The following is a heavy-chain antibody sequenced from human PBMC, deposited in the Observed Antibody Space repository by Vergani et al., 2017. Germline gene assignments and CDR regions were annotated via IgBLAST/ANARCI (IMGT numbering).Heavy chain of an antibody. D-gene: IGHD6-19*01. V-gene: IGHV3-33*01. CDR2: IWYDGSNK. CDR3: ATGDSKWLVLWGAFDI. J-gene: IGHJ3*02. CDR1: GFTFSSYG. Sequence: QVQLVESGGGVVQPGRSLRLSCAASGFTFSSYGMHWVRQAPGKGLEWVAVIWYDGSNKYYADSVKGRFTISRDNSKNTLYLQMNSLRAEDTAVYYCATGDSKWLVLWGAFDIWGQGTMVTVSS.